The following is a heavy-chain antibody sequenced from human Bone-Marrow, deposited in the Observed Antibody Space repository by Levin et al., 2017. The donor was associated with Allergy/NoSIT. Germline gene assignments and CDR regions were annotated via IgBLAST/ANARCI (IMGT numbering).Heavy chain of an antibody. J-gene: IGHJ2*01. CDR1: GLTFRSYA. CDR3: ARETTYYFDTGGDLRAGWYFDL. CDR2: ISSGSGTS. V-gene: IGHV3-48*01. D-gene: IGHD3-22*01. Sequence: GESLKISCVVSGLTFRSYAMHWVRQAPGKGLECISYISSGSGTSDYADSVKGRFTISRDNANNSMYLQMNSLRAEDTAVYYCARETTYYFDTGGDLRAGWYFDLWGRGTLVTVSS.